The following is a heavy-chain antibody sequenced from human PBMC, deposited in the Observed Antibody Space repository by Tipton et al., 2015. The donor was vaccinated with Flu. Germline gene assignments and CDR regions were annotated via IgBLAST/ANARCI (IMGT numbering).Heavy chain of an antibody. CDR3: ARGAGGPATAYDC. CDR2: IYTSGST. Sequence: TLSLTCTVSGGSISTYYWSWIRQPAGKGLEWIGRIYTSGSTNYNPSLKSRVTMSVDTSKNQFSLRLISVTAADTAVYYCARGAGGPATAYDCWGQGTLVTVSS. D-gene: IGHD1-1*01. J-gene: IGHJ4*02. CDR1: GGSISTYY. V-gene: IGHV4-4*07.